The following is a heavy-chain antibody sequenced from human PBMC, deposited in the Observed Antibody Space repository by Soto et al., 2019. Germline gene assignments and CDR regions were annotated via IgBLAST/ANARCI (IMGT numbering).Heavy chain of an antibody. Sequence: GESQKISCQVSVYAFSSYWIAWVRQMPGKGLEWRGIIYPGDSDTRYSPSFQGQLTISVDKSITTAYLQWSSLKASDTAMYYCARGYCTATICDPWFDPWGQGTLVTVSS. CDR1: VYAFSSYW. CDR3: ARGYCTATICDPWFDP. CDR2: IYPGDSDT. D-gene: IGHD2-8*02. J-gene: IGHJ5*02. V-gene: IGHV5-51*01.